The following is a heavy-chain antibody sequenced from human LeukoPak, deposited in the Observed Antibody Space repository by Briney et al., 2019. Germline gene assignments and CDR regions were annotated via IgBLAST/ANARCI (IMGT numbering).Heavy chain of an antibody. V-gene: IGHV1-2*02. CDR3: ARSYSGFGYALHDY. J-gene: IGHJ4*02. CDR1: GYTFTDYY. D-gene: IGHD1-26*01. CDR2: INPNSGGT. Sequence: ASVKVSCKASGYTFTDYYIHWVRQAPGQGLEWVGWINPNSGGTNYAQKFQGRVTMTRDTSISTAYMELSSLRSDDTAMYYCARSYSGFGYALHDYWGQGTLVTVSS.